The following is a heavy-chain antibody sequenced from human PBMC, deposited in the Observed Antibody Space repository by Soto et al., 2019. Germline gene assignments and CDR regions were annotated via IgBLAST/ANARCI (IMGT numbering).Heavy chain of an antibody. CDR1: GFTFISFA. CDR3: AADLSGYDLYYYYGMDV. J-gene: IGHJ6*02. D-gene: IGHD5-12*01. CDR2: IVVGSGNT. V-gene: IGHV1-58*02. Sequence: ASVKVSCKASGFTFISFAMQWVRQARGQRLEWIGWIVVGSGNTNYAQKFQERVTITRDMSTSTAYMELSSLRSEDTAVYYCAADLSGYDLYYYYGMDVWG.